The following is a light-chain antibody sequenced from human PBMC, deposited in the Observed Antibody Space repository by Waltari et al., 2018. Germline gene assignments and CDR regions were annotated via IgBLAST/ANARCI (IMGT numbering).Light chain of an antibody. Sequence: EIVLTQSPDTLSLSPGEGATLSCRASQSVSSNSLAWYQQRPGQALRLLIYDSSRRATGIPDRFSGSGSGTDFTLTINRLEPEDFAVYYCQQYGTSSITFGQGTRL. CDR3: QQYGTSSIT. CDR2: DSS. J-gene: IGKJ5*01. V-gene: IGKV3-20*01. CDR1: QSVSSNS.